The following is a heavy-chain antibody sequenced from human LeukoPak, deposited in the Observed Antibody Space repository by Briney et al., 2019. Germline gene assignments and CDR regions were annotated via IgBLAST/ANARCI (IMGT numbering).Heavy chain of an antibody. D-gene: IGHD3-22*01. CDR1: GFTFSSYA. Sequence: GGSLRLSCAASGFTFSSYAMSWVRQAPGKGLEWVSAISGSGGSTYYADSVKGRFTISRDNSKNTLYLQMNSLRAEDTAVYYCAKDPSITYYYDSSGYYDPGYWGQGTLVTVSS. V-gene: IGHV3-23*01. CDR3: AKDPSITYYYDSSGYYDPGY. J-gene: IGHJ4*02. CDR2: ISGSGGST.